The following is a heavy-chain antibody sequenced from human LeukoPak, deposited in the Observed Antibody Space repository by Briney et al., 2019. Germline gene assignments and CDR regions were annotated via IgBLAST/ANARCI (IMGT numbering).Heavy chain of an antibody. CDR1: GFTVSNHY. Sequence: GGSLRLSCVASGFTVSNHYMSWVRQTPGKGLEWVSAISGSGGSTYYADSVKGRFTISRDNSKNTLYLQMNSLRAEDTAVYYCAKQKLRSGLYYFDYWGQGTLVTVSS. V-gene: IGHV3-23*01. D-gene: IGHD3-10*01. CDR3: AKQKLRSGLYYFDY. J-gene: IGHJ4*02. CDR2: ISGSGGST.